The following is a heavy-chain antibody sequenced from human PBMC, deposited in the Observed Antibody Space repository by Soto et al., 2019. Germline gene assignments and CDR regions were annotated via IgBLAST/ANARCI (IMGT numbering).Heavy chain of an antibody. J-gene: IGHJ4*02. Sequence: PSETLSLTCNVSGGPISRGDYYWSWIRQHPGKGLEWIGYIYHNGNTHYNPSLKSRVTISLDTSKNQFSLKLSSVTAADTAVYYCARVYSGSYSDYWGQGTLVTVSS. D-gene: IGHD1-26*01. V-gene: IGHV4-31*03. CDR2: IYHNGNT. CDR1: GGPISRGDYY. CDR3: ARVYSGSYSDY.